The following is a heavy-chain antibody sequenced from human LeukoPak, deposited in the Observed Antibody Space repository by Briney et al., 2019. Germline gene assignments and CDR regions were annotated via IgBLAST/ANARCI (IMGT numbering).Heavy chain of an antibody. CDR2: IWYDGSNK. CDR3: ATARDNYDISGFSALEY. CDR1: GFTFSSYG. J-gene: IGHJ4*02. D-gene: IGHD3-22*01. V-gene: IGHV3-33*01. Sequence: PGRSLRLSCAASGFTFSSYGMHWVRQAPGKGLDWVAVIWYDGSNKNYADSVKGRFTISRDNSKNTLYLLIDSLRAEDTGVYYCATARDNYDISGFSALEYWGQGTLVTVSS.